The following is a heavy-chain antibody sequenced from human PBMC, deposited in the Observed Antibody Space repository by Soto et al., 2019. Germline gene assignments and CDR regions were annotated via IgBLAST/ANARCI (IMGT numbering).Heavy chain of an antibody. D-gene: IGHD2-15*01. V-gene: IGHV4-34*01. CDR1: GGSFSGYY. CDR3: ARGSDKSFDY. CDR2: INHSGST. Sequence: SETLSLTCAVYGGSFSGYYWSWIRQPPGKGLEWIGEINHSGSTNYNPSLKSRVTISVDTSKNQFSLKLSSVTAADTAVYYCARGSDKSFDYWGQGTLVTVSS. J-gene: IGHJ4*02.